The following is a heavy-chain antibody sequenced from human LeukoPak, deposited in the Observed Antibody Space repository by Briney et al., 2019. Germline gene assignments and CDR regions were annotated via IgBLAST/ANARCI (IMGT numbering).Heavy chain of an antibody. CDR3: ARASRDGYNQNFDH. V-gene: IGHV5-51*01. Sequence: GESLKISCNGLGYXFSNYWSSWVRQMPGKGLEWKGIIYPGGSETRYDPAFQGHVTISADRSTSTAYLQWSSLMASDTAMYYCARASRDGYNQNFDHWGQGTLVTVSS. CDR2: IYPGGSET. CDR1: GYXFSNYW. D-gene: IGHD5-24*01. J-gene: IGHJ4*02.